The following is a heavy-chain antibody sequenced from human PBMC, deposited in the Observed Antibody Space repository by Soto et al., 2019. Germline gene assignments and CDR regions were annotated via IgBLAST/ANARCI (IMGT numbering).Heavy chain of an antibody. Sequence: GPSVKVSCKVSGYTLTELSMHWVRQPPGKGIEWRGGFDPEDGETIYAQKFQGRVTMTEDTSTDTAYMERSSLRSDDTAVYYCATAPREYYYDSSRTKYFQHWGQGTLVTVSS. D-gene: IGHD3-22*01. CDR2: FDPEDGET. CDR3: ATAPREYYYDSSRTKYFQH. V-gene: IGHV1-24*01. CDR1: GYTLTELS. J-gene: IGHJ1*01.